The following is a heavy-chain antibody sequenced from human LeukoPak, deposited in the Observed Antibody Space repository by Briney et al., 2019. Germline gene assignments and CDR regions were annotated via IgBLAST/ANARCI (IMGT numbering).Heavy chain of an antibody. J-gene: IGHJ4*02. V-gene: IGHV1-18*04. D-gene: IGHD6-19*01. Sequence: ASVKGSCKASGYTFSNYGISCVRQAPGLGLEWMGWTSYNGNTNYAQKFQDRVTMTTDTSATTPYMELRSLESDDTAVYYCARHSGSGWQALGYWGQGTLVTASS. CDR2: TSYNGNT. CDR1: GYTFSNYG. CDR3: ARHSGSGWQALGY.